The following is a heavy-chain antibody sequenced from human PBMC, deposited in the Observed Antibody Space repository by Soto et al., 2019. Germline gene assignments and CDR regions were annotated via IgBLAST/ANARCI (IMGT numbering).Heavy chain of an antibody. CDR1: GGSISSGGYY. J-gene: IGHJ6*02. D-gene: IGHD2-15*01. V-gene: IGHV4-31*03. Sequence: PSETLSPTCTVSGGSISSGGYYWSWIRQHPGKGLEWIGYIYYSGSTYYNPSLKSRVTISVDTSKNQFSLKLSSVTAADTAVYYCARGGVVVAAPGGMDVWGQGTTVTVSS. CDR3: ARGGVVVAAPGGMDV. CDR2: IYYSGST.